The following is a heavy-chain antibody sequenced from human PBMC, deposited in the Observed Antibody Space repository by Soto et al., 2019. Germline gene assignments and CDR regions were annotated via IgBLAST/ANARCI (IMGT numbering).Heavy chain of an antibody. CDR1: GFTFSDYY. J-gene: IGHJ4*02. Sequence: QVQLVESGGGLVKPGGSLRLSCAVSGFTFSDYYMTWIRQAPGKGLEWVSYISSSTSHTNYADSVKGRFTISRDNAKNSLFLQMNILRAEDTAVYYCARVRGAAADYCDLWGQGTLVTVSS. CDR2: ISSSTSHT. CDR3: ARVRGAAADYCDL. V-gene: IGHV3-11*05. D-gene: IGHD6-13*01.